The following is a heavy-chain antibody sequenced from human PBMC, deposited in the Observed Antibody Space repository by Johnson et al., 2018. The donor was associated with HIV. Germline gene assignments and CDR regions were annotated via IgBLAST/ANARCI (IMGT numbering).Heavy chain of an antibody. Sequence: VQLVESGGGLVQPGGSLRLSCAASGFTFSSYDMHWVRQATGKGLEWVSAISGSGGSTYYADSVKGRFTISRDNSKNTLYLQMNSLRAEDSAVFYCVRGEYYYPSSTYYYGAFDIWGQGTMVTVSS. J-gene: IGHJ3*02. CDR2: ISGSGGST. CDR1: GFTFSSYD. D-gene: IGHD3-22*01. CDR3: VRGEYYYPSSTYYYGAFDI. V-gene: IGHV3-23*04.